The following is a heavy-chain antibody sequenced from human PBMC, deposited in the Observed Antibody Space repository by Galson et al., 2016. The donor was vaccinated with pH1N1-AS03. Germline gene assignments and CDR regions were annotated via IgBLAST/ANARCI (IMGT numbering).Heavy chain of an antibody. Sequence: SLRLSCAASGFTFSTYAMAWVRQAPGKGLEWVSATSDSGTFYTDSVKGRFTISRDDSRGTVYLQMNSLRAEDTALYYCAKGVSNSGDGGVAYWGQGTLVTVSS. V-gene: IGHV3-23*01. D-gene: IGHD3-16*01. J-gene: IGHJ4*02. CDR1: GFTFSTYA. CDR3: AKGVSNSGDGGVAY. CDR2: TSDSGT.